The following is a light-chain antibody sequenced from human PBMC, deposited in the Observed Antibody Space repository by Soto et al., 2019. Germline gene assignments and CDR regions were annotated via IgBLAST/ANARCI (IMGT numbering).Light chain of an antibody. V-gene: IGKV1-27*01. CDR1: QGISNS. J-gene: IGKJ1*01. CDR3: QQYDSAART. Sequence: DIQMTQSPSSLSASVGDRVTITCGASQGISNSLAWYQQRPGRAPKLLIYGASNLQSEVPSRFSGSGSGTDFTLSISSLQPEDVATYYCQQYDSAARTFGQGTKVDIK. CDR2: GAS.